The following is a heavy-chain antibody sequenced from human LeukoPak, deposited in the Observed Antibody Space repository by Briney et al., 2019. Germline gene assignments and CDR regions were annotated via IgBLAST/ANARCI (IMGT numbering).Heavy chain of an antibody. J-gene: IGHJ4*02. V-gene: IGHV3-21*01. CDR3: ARGVGYCSSTSCYNTYYFDY. CDR1: GFTFSSYS. CDR2: ISSSSSYI. Sequence: GGSLSLSCAASGFTFSSYSMNWVRQAPGKGLEWFSSISSSSSYIYYADSVKGRFTISRDNAKNSLYLQMNSLRAEDTAVYYCARGVGYCSSTSCYNTYYFDYWGQGTLVTVSS. D-gene: IGHD2-2*01.